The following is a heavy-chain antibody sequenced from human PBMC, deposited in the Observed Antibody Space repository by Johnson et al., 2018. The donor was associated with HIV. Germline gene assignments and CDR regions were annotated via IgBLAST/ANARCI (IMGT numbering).Heavy chain of an antibody. CDR3: ARDGNYYDSSGYRDAFDI. D-gene: IGHD3-22*01. J-gene: IGHJ3*02. CDR1: GFTVSSNY. V-gene: IGHV3-66*01. Sequence: VQLVESGGGLVQPGGSLRLSCAASGFTVSSNYMSWVRQAPGKGLEWVSVIYSGGSTYYADSVKGRFTISRDNSKNTLYLQMNSLRAEYTAVYYCARDGNYYDSSGYRDAFDIWGQGTMVTVSS. CDR2: IYSGGST.